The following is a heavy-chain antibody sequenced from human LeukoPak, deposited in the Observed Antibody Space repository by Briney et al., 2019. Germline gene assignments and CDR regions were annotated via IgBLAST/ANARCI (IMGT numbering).Heavy chain of an antibody. CDR3: ARDVPRYCSSTSCYWEFRY. CDR2: IIPIFGTA. J-gene: IGHJ4*02. D-gene: IGHD2-2*01. Sequence: SVKVSCKASGGTFSCYAISWVRQAPGQGLEWMGGIIPIFGTANYAQKFQGRVTITADESTSTAYMELSSLRSEDTAVYYCARDVPRYCSSTSCYWEFRYWGQGTLVTVSS. V-gene: IGHV1-69*01. CDR1: GGTFSCYA.